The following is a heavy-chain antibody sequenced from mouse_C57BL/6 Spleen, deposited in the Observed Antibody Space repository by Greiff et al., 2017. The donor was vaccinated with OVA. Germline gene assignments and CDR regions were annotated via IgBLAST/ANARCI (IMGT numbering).Heavy chain of an antibody. D-gene: IGHD1-1*01. CDR2: IRNKANGYTA. J-gene: IGHJ4*01. CDR1: GFTFTDYY. V-gene: IGHV7-3*01. CDR3: ARDETVVAGMDY. Sequence: EVKVVESGGGLVQPGGSLSLSCAASGFTFTDYYMSWVRQPPGKALEWLGFIRNKANGYTAEYSASVKGRFTISRDNSQSILYLQMNALRAEDSATYYCARDETVVAGMDYWGQGTSVTVSS.